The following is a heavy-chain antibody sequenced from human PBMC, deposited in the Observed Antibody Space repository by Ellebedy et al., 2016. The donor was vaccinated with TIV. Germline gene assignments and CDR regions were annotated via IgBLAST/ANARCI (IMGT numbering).Heavy chain of an antibody. Sequence: MPSETLSLTCAVSGDSVSSTNWWSLVRQPPGKGLEWIGEIYHGGSTNYNASLKSRVTISVDMSKNQFSLRLRSVTAADTAVYYCAGDYGAYFDYWGQGTLVTVSS. CDR3: AGDYGAYFDY. CDR2: IYHGGST. V-gene: IGHV4-4*02. CDR1: GDSVSSTNW. J-gene: IGHJ4*02. D-gene: IGHD4-17*01.